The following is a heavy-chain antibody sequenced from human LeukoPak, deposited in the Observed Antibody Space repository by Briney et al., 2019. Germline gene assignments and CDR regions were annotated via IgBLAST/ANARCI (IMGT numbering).Heavy chain of an antibody. V-gene: IGHV1-2*04. D-gene: IGHD3-10*01. CDR3: ARGVTYGSGTRDWFDP. Sequence: ASVKVSCKASGYTFTGYYMHWVRQAPGQGLEWMGWINPNSGGTNYAQKFQGWVTMTRDTSISTAYMELSRLRSDDTAVYYCARGVTYGSGTRDWFDPWGQGTLVTVSS. CDR2: INPNSGGT. CDR1: GYTFTGYY. J-gene: IGHJ5*02.